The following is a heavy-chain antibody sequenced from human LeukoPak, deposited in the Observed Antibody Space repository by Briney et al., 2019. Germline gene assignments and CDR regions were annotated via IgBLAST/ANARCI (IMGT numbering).Heavy chain of an antibody. D-gene: IGHD3-16*01. V-gene: IGHV3-53*04. Sequence: GSLRLSCAVSGFTVSGNYMTWVRQAPGKGLEWVSVIYTSGTTYYKDSVKGRFTISRHNSKNMVNLQMDSLRPEDTAVYYCASGPTYDYVRVILYWGQGTLVTVSS. CDR1: GFTVSGNY. J-gene: IGHJ4*02. CDR3: ASGPTYDYVRVILY. CDR2: IYTSGTT.